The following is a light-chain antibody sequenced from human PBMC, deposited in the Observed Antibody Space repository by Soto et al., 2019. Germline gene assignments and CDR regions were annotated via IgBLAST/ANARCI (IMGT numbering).Light chain of an antibody. CDR1: QSISTW. V-gene: IGKV1-5*01. CDR2: DAS. CDR3: QQYNSYST. Sequence: DIQITQSPAALSASVGGRVTVTCRASQSISTWLAWYQQKPGKAPKLLIYDASSLESGVPSRFSGSGSGTEFTLTISSLQPEDFASYYCQQYNSYSTFGQGTKVDIK. J-gene: IGKJ1*01.